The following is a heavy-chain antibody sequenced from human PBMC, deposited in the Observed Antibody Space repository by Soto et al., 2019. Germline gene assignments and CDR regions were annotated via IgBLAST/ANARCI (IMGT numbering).Heavy chain of an antibody. CDR1: GFTFSSYA. Sequence: EVQLLESGGGLVQPGGSLRLSFAASGFTFSSYAMGWVRQAPGKGLEWVSTISTSGGSTHYADSVKGRFTISRDNSKNTLYLQMNSLRAEDTAIYYCAKFYGGNSAHTYTIDPWGQGTLVTVSS. CDR2: ISTSGGST. D-gene: IGHD2-21*02. V-gene: IGHV3-23*01. J-gene: IGHJ5*02. CDR3: AKFYGGNSAHTYTIDP.